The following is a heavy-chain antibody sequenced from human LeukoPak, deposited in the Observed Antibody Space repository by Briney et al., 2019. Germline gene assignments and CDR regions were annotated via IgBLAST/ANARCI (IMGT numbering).Heavy chain of an antibody. D-gene: IGHD1-7*01. J-gene: IGHJ4*02. CDR2: IYPGDSDT. CDR1: GYSFTNYW. V-gene: IGHV5-51*01. CDR3: ARPKLELRGGGPYYFDY. Sequence: GESLKISCKGSGYSFTNYWIGWVRQMPGKGLEWMGIIYPGDSDTRYSPSFQGQVTISADKSISTAYLQWSRLKASDTAMYYCARPKLELRGGGPYYFDYWGQGTLVSVSS.